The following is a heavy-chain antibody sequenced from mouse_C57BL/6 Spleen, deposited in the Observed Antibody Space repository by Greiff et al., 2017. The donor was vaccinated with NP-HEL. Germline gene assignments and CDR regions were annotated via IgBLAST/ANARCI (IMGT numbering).Heavy chain of an antibody. CDR2: IYPGGGYT. D-gene: IGHD1-1*01. V-gene: IGHV1-63*01. J-gene: IGHJ1*03. CDR3: ARSNYYGSRGDWYFDV. Sequence: QVQLQQSGAELVRPGTSVKMSCKASGYTFTNYWIGWAKQRPGHGLEWIGDIYPGGGYTNYNEKFKGKATLTADKSSSTAYMQFSSLTSEDSAIYYCARSNYYGSRGDWYFDVWGTGTTVTVSS. CDR1: GYTFTNYW.